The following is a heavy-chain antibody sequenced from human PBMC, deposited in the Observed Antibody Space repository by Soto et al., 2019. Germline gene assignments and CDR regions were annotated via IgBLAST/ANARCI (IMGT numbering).Heavy chain of an antibody. CDR3: ARGTGGSSWYWYFDY. Sequence: QVQLQESGPGLVKPSETLSLTCTVSGGSISSYYWSWIRQPPGKGLEWIGYIYYSGSTNYNPSLKSLVTISVDTSKNQFSLQLSSVTAADTAVYYCARGTGGSSWYWYFDYWGQGTLVTVSS. D-gene: IGHD6-13*01. J-gene: IGHJ4*02. CDR1: GGSISSYY. V-gene: IGHV4-59*01. CDR2: IYYSGST.